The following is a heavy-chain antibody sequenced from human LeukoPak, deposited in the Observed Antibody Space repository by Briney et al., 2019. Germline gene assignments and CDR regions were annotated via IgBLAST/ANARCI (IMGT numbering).Heavy chain of an antibody. CDR2: IHYRGSP. D-gene: IGHD3-10*01. V-gene: IGHV4-59*08. CDR3: ARHNKTPTYYYGSGSYFDS. CDR1: GGSINTYY. Sequence: PSETLSLTCTVPGGSINTYYWSWIRQPPVKGLEWIGNIHYRGSPNYNPSLKSRVTISVDTSNNQFSLKLRSVTAADTAVYYCARHNKTPTYYYGSGSYFDSWGQGTLVTVSS. J-gene: IGHJ4*02.